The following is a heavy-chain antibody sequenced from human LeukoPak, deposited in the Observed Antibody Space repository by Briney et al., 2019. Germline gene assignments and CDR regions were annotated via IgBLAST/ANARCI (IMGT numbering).Heavy chain of an antibody. CDR1: RGTFSSYA. CDR2: TIPILGIA. V-gene: IGHV1-69*04. J-gene: IGHJ4*01. CDR3: AFRIAAAGRGFDY. D-gene: IGHD6-13*01. Sequence: AAVKVSCKASRGTFSSYAISWVRQAPGQGLEWMGRTIPILGIANYAQKFQGRVTITADKSTSTAYMELSSMRSEDTAVYYCAFRIAAAGRGFDYWGQGTMVTVSS.